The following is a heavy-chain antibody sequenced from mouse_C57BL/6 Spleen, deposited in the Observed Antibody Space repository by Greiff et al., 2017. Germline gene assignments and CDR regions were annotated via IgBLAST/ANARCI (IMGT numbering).Heavy chain of an antibody. J-gene: IGHJ2*01. CDR3: ALTMVTTRGRFDY. V-gene: IGHV1-69*01. D-gene: IGHD2-2*01. Sequence: QVQLQQPGAELVMPGASVKLSCKASGYTFTSYWMHWVKQRPGQGLEWIGEIDPSDSYTNYNQKFKGKSTLTVDKSSSTAYMQLSSLTAEDSAVYYGALTMVTTRGRFDYWGQGTTLTVSS. CDR2: IDPSDSYT. CDR1: GYTFTSYW.